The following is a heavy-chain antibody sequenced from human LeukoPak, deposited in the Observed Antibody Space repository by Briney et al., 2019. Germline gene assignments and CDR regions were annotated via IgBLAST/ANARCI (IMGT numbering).Heavy chain of an antibody. D-gene: IGHD1-26*01. V-gene: IGHV1-18*03. CDR1: GYTFTSYG. CDR3: ARSNSGSYWFDP. Sequence: ASVKVSCKASGYTFTSYGISWVRQAPGQGLEWMGWISAYNGNTNYAQKLQGSVTMTTDTSASTAYMELSSLRSEDMAVYYCARSNSGSYWFDPWGQGTLVTVSS. J-gene: IGHJ5*02. CDR2: ISAYNGNT.